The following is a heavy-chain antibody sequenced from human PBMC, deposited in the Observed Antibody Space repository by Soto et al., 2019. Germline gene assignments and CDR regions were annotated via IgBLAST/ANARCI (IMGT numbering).Heavy chain of an antibody. D-gene: IGHD6-6*01. CDR2: IIPICGTA. V-gene: IGHV1-69*01. Sequence: QVQLGQSGAEVKKPGSSVKVSCKASGGTFSSYAISWVRQAPGQGLEWMGGIIPICGTANYAQKFQGRVTITADESTSTAYMELSSLRSEDTALYYCARYSSSSETNWFDPWGQGTLFTVSS. CDR1: GGTFSSYA. J-gene: IGHJ5*02. CDR3: ARYSSSSETNWFDP.